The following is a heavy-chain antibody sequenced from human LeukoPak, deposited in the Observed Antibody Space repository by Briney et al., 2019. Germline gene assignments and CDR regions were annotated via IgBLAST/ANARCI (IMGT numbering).Heavy chain of an antibody. D-gene: IGHD6-19*01. Sequence: SETLSLTCTVSGGSISSGGYYWSWIRQHPGEGLEWIGYIYYSGSTYYNPSLKSRVTISVDTSKNQFSLKLSSVTAADTAVYYCARGPESQWLVPFDYWGQGTLVTVSS. CDR2: IYYSGST. J-gene: IGHJ4*02. CDR3: ARGPESQWLVPFDY. V-gene: IGHV4-31*03. CDR1: GGSISSGGYY.